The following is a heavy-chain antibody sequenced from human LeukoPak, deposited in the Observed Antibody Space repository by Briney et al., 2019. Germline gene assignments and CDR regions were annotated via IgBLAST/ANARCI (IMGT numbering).Heavy chain of an antibody. Sequence: SETLSLTCTVSGGSISSYYWSWIRQPPGKGLEWIGYIYYSGSTNYSPSLKSRVTISVDTSKNQFSLKLSSVTAADTAVYYCARDRSDSSGYYFPNDWGQGTLVTVSS. V-gene: IGHV4-59*01. CDR2: IYYSGST. CDR3: ARDRSDSSGYYFPND. J-gene: IGHJ4*02. D-gene: IGHD3-22*01. CDR1: GGSISSYY.